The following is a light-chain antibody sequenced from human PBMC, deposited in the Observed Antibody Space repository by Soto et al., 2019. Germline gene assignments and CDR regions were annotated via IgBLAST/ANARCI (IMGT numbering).Light chain of an antibody. J-gene: IGLJ1*01. CDR2: DVN. Sequence: QSVLTQPASVSGSPGQSITISCTGTSSDIGASNYVSWYQQHPGQAHKLMISDVNNRPSGISDRFSGSKSGNTASLTISGLQAEDEADYYCYSWNSNSDTHYVFGTGTKLTVL. CDR3: YSWNSNSDTHYV. V-gene: IGLV2-14*03. CDR1: SSDIGASNY.